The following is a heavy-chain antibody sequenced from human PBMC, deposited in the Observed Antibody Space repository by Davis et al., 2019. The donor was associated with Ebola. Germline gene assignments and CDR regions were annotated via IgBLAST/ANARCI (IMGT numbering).Heavy chain of an antibody. D-gene: IGHD5-12*01. V-gene: IGHV3-21*04. CDR2: ISSSSSYI. CDR3: ARDRGYDDY. J-gene: IGHJ4*02. CDR1: GFTFSSYA. Sequence: GESLKISCAASGFTFSSYAMSWVRQAPGKGLEWVSSISSSSSYIYYADSVKGRFTISRDNAKNSLYLQMNSLRAEDTAVYYCARDRGYDDYWGQGTLVTVSS.